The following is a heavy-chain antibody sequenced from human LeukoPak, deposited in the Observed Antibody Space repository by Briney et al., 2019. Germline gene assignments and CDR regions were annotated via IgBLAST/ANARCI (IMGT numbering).Heavy chain of an antibody. D-gene: IGHD6-19*01. J-gene: IGHJ4*02. Sequence: GGSLRLSCAASGFTFSNYWMHWVRHAAGKGMVWVSRINGDARSTTYAESVNGPFTNSSDNARNTLYLQMNSLRAEDTAVYYCAREVQAGPGYWGQGSLVSVSS. CDR2: INGDARST. CDR1: GFTFSNYW. V-gene: IGHV3-74*01. CDR3: AREVQAGPGY.